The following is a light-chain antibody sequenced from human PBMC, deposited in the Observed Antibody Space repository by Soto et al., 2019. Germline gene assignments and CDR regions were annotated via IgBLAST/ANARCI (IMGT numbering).Light chain of an antibody. Sequence: QSALAQPPSASGTPGQRVTISCSGSSSNIGSDHVYWYQQFPGTAPKLLIYRNNQRPSGVPDRFSGSKSGTSASLAISGLRSEDEADYYCAAWDNSRSGYVFGTGTKVTVL. J-gene: IGLJ1*01. CDR2: RNN. CDR1: SSNIGSDH. CDR3: AAWDNSRSGYV. V-gene: IGLV1-47*01.